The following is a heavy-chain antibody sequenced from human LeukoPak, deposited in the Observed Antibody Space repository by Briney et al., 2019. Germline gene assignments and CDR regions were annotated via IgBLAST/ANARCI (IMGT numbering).Heavy chain of an antibody. V-gene: IGHV3-23*01. D-gene: IGHD3-3*01. CDR2: ISGSGGSP. Sequence: GGSLRLSCAASGFTFSSYAMSWVRQAPGKGLEWVSAISGSGGSPYYSDSVQGRFTISRDNSKRTLFLQMNSLRAEDTAFYYCAKAELGVDTFFDYWGQGTLVTVSS. CDR3: AKAELGVDTFFDY. CDR1: GFTFSSYA. J-gene: IGHJ4*02.